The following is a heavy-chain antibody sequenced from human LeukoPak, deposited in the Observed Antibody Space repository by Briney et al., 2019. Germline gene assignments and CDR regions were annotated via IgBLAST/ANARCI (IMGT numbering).Heavy chain of an antibody. CDR1: GFTFSSYA. V-gene: IGHV3-30-3*01. CDR3: ASLVGYDFWSGYYTMSDAFDI. CDR2: ISYDGSNK. D-gene: IGHD3-3*01. Sequence: PGGSLRLSCAASGFTFSSYAMHWVRQAPGKGLEWVAVISYDGSNKYYADSVKGRFTISRDNSKNTLYLQMNSLRAEDTAVYYCASLVGYDFWSGYYTMSDAFDIWGQGTMVTVSS. J-gene: IGHJ3*02.